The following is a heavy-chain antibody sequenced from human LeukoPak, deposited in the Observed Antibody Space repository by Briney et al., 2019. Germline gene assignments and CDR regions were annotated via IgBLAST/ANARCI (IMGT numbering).Heavy chain of an antibody. CDR3: ARTTPYYAARDY. Sequence: ASVKASCKPSRYTFTGYYMHWVRQAAGQRLKGMGWFNPNSGGTNYAHKFEGRVTMTRDTSISTAYMERSRVRSDDAAVYYCARTTPYYAARDYWGQGTLVTVSS. V-gene: IGHV1-2*02. D-gene: IGHD2/OR15-2a*01. CDR1: RYTFTGYY. CDR2: FNPNSGGT. J-gene: IGHJ4*02.